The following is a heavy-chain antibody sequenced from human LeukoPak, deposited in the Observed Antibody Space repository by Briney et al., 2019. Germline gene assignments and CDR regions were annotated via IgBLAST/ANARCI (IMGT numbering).Heavy chain of an antibody. CDR1: GYTFTSYG. CDR3: ARLYGDYRSALLPSPYFDY. V-gene: IGHV1-18*01. J-gene: IGHJ4*02. CDR2: ISAYNGNT. D-gene: IGHD4-17*01. Sequence: ASVKVSCKASGYTFTSYGISWVRQAPGQGLEWMGWISAYNGNTNYAQKLQGRVTMTTDTSTSTAYMELWSLRSDDTAVYYCARLYGDYRSALLPSPYFDYWGQGTLVTVSS.